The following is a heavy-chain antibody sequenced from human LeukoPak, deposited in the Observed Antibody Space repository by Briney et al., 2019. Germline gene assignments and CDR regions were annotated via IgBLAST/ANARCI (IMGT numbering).Heavy chain of an antibody. CDR1: GDSVSSNSAA. CDR2: TYYRSKWYN. D-gene: IGHD6-13*01. V-gene: IGHV6-1*01. Sequence: SQTLSLTCAISGDSVSSNSAAWNWIRQSPSRGLEWLGRTYYRSKWYNDYAVSVKNRITINPDTSKNQFSLQLNSVTPEDTAVYYCARGPWRSSSWYRILFDYWGQGTLVTVSS. J-gene: IGHJ4*02. CDR3: ARGPWRSSSWYRILFDY.